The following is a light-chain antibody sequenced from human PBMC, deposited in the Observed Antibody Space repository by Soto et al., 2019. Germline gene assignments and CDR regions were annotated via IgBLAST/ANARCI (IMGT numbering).Light chain of an antibody. J-gene: IGKJ3*01. V-gene: IGKV3-11*01. CDR3: QQRSNWPPWT. Sequence: EIVLTQSPATLSLPPGERATLSCRASQSVSSYLAWYQQKPGQAPRLLIYDASNRATGIPARFSGSGSGTDFTLTISSLEPEDFAGYYCQQRSNWPPWTFGPGTKVDS. CDR2: DAS. CDR1: QSVSSY.